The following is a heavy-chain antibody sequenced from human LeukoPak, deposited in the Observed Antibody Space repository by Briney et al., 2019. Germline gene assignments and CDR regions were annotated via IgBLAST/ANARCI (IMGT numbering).Heavy chain of an antibody. CDR1: GFPFSSYV. CDR2: ISSDGSNK. D-gene: IGHD6-19*01. CDR3: ARSPPMAVAQTSYFDY. J-gene: IGHJ4*02. Sequence: TGGSLRLSCAASGFPFSSYVMHWVRQGPGKGLEWVAVISSDGSNKYFADSVKGRFTISRDNSKNTLYLQMNSLRAEDTAVYYCARSPPMAVAQTSYFDYWGQGTLVTVSS. V-gene: IGHV3-30-3*01.